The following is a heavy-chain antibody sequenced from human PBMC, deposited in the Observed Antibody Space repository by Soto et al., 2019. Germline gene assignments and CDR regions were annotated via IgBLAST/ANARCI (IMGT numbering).Heavy chain of an antibody. CDR1: GYTFTSYD. CDR2: MNPNSGNT. J-gene: IGHJ5*02. V-gene: IGHV1-8*01. D-gene: IGHD4-17*01. Sequence: ASVKSSCSASGYTFTSYDINWVRQATGQGLEYLGWMNPNSGNTGYVQKFQGRVTMTRDTAISTAYMELSSLRSEDSAVYFCARGIKYGAYSRWFDPWGQGTLVTVSS. CDR3: ARGIKYGAYSRWFDP.